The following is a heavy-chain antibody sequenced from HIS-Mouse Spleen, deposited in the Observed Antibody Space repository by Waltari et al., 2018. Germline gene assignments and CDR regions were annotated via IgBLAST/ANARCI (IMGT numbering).Heavy chain of an antibody. CDR3: AREIPYSSSWYDWYFDL. V-gene: IGHV4-39*07. J-gene: IGHJ2*01. D-gene: IGHD6-13*01. CDR1: GGSIRSRSYS. Sequence: QLQLQESGPGLVKPSETLSLTCPVSGGSIRSRSYSWVWIRQPPGKGLEWIGGIYYSGSTYYNPSLKSRVTISVDTSKNQFSLKLSSVTAADTAVYYCAREIPYSSSWYDWYFDLWGRGTLVTVSS. CDR2: IYYSGST.